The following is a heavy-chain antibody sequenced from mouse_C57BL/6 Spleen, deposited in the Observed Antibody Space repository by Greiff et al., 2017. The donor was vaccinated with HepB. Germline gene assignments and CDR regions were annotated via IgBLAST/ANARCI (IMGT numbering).Heavy chain of an antibody. D-gene: IGHD2-1*01. V-gene: IGHV5-6*01. CDR3: ARTKFYYGNYVNAMDY. CDR1: GFTFSSYG. J-gene: IGHJ4*01. CDR2: ISSGGSYT. Sequence: EVKLVESGGDLVKPGGSLKLSCAASGFTFSSYGMSWVRQTPDKRLEWVATISSGGSYTYYPDSVKGRFTISRDNAKNTLYLQMSSLKSEDTAMYYCARTKFYYGNYVNAMDYWGQGTSVTVSS.